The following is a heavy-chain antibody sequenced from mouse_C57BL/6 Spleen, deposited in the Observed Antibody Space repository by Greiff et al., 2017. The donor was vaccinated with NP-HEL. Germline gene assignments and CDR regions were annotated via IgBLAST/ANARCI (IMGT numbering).Heavy chain of an antibody. CDR3: ARLGGLPHY. V-gene: IGHV1-18*01. D-gene: IGHD2-2*01. CDR1: GYTFTDYN. Sequence: VQLQQSGPELVKPGASVKIPCKASGYTFTDYNMDWVKQSHGKRLEWIGDITPNNGGTIYNQKFKGKATLTVDKSSSTAYMELRSLTSEDTAVYYCARLGGLPHYWGQGTTLTVSS. CDR2: ITPNNGGT. J-gene: IGHJ2*01.